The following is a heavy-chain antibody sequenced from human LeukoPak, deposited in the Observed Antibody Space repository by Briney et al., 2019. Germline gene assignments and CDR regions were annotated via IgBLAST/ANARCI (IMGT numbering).Heavy chain of an antibody. V-gene: IGHV1-46*03. CDR3: ALVVPAAIGYYYYGMDV. D-gene: IGHD2-2*02. Sequence: ASVKVSCKASGYTFTSYYIHWVRQAPGQGLEWMGIINPSGGSTTYAQKFQGRVTMTRDTSTSTVFMELSSLRSEDTAVYYCALVVPAAIGYYYYGMDVWGQGTTVTVSS. CDR1: GYTFTSYY. J-gene: IGHJ6*02. CDR2: INPSGGST.